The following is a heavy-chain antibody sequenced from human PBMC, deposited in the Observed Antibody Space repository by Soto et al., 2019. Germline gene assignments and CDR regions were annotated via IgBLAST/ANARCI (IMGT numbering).Heavy chain of an antibody. Sequence: EVQLVESGGGLIQPGGPLRFPGAASGLPVVAKYLPWFRQAPGKGLEWVSVIYGDGTTYYADSVKGRFTISRDTSKNTLYLQMNSLRAEDTAVYYCVQTTGWPGFDFWGQGTLVTVSS. D-gene: IGHD6-19*01. CDR3: VQTTGWPGFDF. J-gene: IGHJ4*02. CDR2: IYGDGTT. CDR1: GLPVVAKY. V-gene: IGHV3-53*01.